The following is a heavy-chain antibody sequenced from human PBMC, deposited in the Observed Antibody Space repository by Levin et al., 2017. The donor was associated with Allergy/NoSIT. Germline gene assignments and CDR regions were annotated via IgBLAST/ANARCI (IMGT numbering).Heavy chain of an antibody. CDR3: ARFHGIAVPFDY. V-gene: IGHV3-30-3*01. CDR1: GFTFSSYA. J-gene: IGHJ4*02. Sequence: GESLKISCAASGFTFSSYAMHWVRQAPGKGLEWVAVISYDGSNKYYADSVKGRFTISRDNSKNTLYLQMNSLRAEDTAVYYCARFHGIAVPFDYWGQGTLVTVSS. D-gene: IGHD6-19*01. CDR2: ISYDGSNK.